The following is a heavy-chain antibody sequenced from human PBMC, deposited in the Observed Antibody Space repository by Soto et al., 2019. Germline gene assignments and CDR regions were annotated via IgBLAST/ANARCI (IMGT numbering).Heavy chain of an antibody. CDR2: IGDTGDYT. V-gene: IGHV3-21*04. Sequence: EVQLLESGGGLVKPGGSVRLSCVASGFAFSSFAINWVRQAPGRGLECVACIGDTGDYTYYAESVRGRFTFSRDNTKNTISLYLERLRARATDLGYYSSANALRLVLTPASNMDVWGKGTTVTVS. J-gene: IGHJ6*03. CDR1: GFAFSSFA. CDR3: SSANALRLVLTPASNMDV. D-gene: IGHD2-15*01.